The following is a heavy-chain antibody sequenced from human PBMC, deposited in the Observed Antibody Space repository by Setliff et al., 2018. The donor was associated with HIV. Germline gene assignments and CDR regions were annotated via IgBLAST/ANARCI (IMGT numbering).Heavy chain of an antibody. CDR3: AVQVSKSYTFGGFDP. CDR2: IYHSGST. D-gene: IGHD3-10*01. Sequence: SETLSLTCGVSGYSISSDYCWGWIRQPPGKGLEWIASIYHSGSTYYNPSLKSRVTISVDMSKNQFSLKLSSVTAADTAVYYCAVQVSKSYTFGGFDPWGQGTLVTVSS. J-gene: IGHJ5*02. V-gene: IGHV4-38-2*01. CDR1: GYSISSDYC.